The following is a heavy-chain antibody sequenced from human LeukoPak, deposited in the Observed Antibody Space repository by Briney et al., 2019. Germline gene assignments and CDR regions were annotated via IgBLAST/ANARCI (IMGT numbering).Heavy chain of an antibody. CDR3: AELGITMIGGV. J-gene: IGHJ6*04. CDR2: ISASAAMT. D-gene: IGHD3-10*02. V-gene: IGHV3-23*01. Sequence: GGSLRLSCEASGFTFNNYVMTWVRQAPGKGLEWVSSISASAAMTYYADSVKGRFTVSRDNAKNSLYLQMNSLRAEDTAVYYCAELGITMIGGVWGKGTTVTISS. CDR1: GFTFNNYV.